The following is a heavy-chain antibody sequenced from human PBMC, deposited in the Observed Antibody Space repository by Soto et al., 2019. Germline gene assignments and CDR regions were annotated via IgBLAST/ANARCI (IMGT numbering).Heavy chain of an antibody. J-gene: IGHJ4*02. D-gene: IGHD1-1*01. CDR3: AREPGTAYYFDY. V-gene: IGHV3-53*01. CDR2: IYSGGST. Sequence: GGSLRLSCAASGFTVSSNYMSWVRQAPGKGLEWVSVIYSGGSTNYADSVKGRFTISRDNSKNTLYLQMNSLRAEDTAVYYCAREPGTAYYFDYWGQGTLVTVSS. CDR1: GFTVSSNY.